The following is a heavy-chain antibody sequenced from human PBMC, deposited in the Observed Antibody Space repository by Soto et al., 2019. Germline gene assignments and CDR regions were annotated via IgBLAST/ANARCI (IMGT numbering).Heavy chain of an antibody. CDR1: GFTFSSYA. D-gene: IGHD3-16*01. J-gene: IGHJ4*02. V-gene: IGHV3-23*01. CDR2: ISGSGGSK. Sequence: GGSLRLSCAASGFTFSSYAMSWVRQAPGKGLEWVSSISGSGGSKFYADSVKGRFTISRDNSKYTLYLQMDSLRAEDTAVYFCARVTQKGFTYGYSFDYWGQGA. CDR3: ARVTQKGFTYGYSFDY.